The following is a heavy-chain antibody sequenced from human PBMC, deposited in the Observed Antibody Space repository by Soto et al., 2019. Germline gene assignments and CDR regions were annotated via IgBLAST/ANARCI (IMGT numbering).Heavy chain of an antibody. CDR1: GGSISSSSYY. J-gene: IGHJ4*02. Sequence: SETLSLTCTVSGGSISSSSYYWGLILQPPWKGLEWIGSIYYSGSTYYNPSLKSRVTISVDTSKNQFSLKLSSVTAADTAVYYCASDYDSSGYYDRIHEYFDYWGQGTLVTVS. D-gene: IGHD3-22*01. CDR3: ASDYDSSGYYDRIHEYFDY. V-gene: IGHV4-39*01. CDR2: IYYSGST.